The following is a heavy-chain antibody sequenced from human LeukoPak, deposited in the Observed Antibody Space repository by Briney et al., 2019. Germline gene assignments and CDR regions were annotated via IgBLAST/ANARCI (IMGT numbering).Heavy chain of an antibody. D-gene: IGHD5-18*01. V-gene: IGHV4-4*02. CDR1: GDSISSINW. CDR3: ARAPDTAIPYYYMDV. J-gene: IGHJ6*03. CDR2: IHHSGKT. Sequence: SETLSLTCAVSGDSISSINWWTWVRLSPGKGLEWIGEIHHSGKTNYNPSLKSRVNISLDKSKNHFSLRVNSVVAADTAIYYCARAPDTAIPYYYMDVWGKGTTVTVSS.